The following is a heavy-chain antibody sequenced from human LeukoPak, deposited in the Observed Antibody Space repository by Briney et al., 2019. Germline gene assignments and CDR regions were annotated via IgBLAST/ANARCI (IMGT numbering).Heavy chain of an antibody. Sequence: GGSLRLSCGASGFTFSSYWMHWVRQAPGKGLVWISRINSDGSTTSYADSVKGRFTISRDNAKNTLYLQMNSLRVDDTAVYYCASRSDFWGGYWAFDNWGQGALVTVSS. D-gene: IGHD3-3*01. V-gene: IGHV3-74*01. CDR3: ASRSDFWGGYWAFDN. CDR1: GFTFSSYW. J-gene: IGHJ4*02. CDR2: INSDGSTT.